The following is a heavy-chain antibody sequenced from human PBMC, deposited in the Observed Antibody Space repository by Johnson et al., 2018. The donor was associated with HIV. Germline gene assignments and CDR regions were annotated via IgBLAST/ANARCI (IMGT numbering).Heavy chain of an antibody. CDR1: GFTFSSYA. J-gene: IGHJ3*02. V-gene: IGHV3-30*04. D-gene: IGHD6-19*01. Sequence: QVQLVESGGGVVQPGRSLRLSCAASGFTFSSYAMHWVRQAPGKGLEWVAVISYDGSNKYYADSVRGRFTISIDNSMHTMYLQMNSLRAEDTAVYYCAGQVRAFDIWGQGTMVTVSS. CDR2: ISYDGSNK. CDR3: AGQVRAFDI.